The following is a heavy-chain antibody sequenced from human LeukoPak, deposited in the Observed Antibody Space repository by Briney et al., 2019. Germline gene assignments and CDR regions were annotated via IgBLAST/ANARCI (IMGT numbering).Heavy chain of an antibody. D-gene: IGHD2-15*01. CDR3: AKVLVVSASSGASDI. Sequence: GGSLRLSCAASGFTFGDYAMHWVRQAPGKGLEWVSGISWNGGVIGYGDSVKGRFTISRDNAKDSLYLEMNSLRAEDMALYFCAKVLVVSASSGASDIWGQGTMVIVSS. J-gene: IGHJ3*02. CDR2: ISWNGGVI. V-gene: IGHV3-9*03. CDR1: GFTFGDYA.